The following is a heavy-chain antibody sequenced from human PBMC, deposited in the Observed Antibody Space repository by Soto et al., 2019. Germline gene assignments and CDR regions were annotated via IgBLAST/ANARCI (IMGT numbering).Heavy chain of an antibody. V-gene: IGHV2-5*02. CDR1: GFSLSTSGVG. CDR3: AHRHLRSIVGATYNWFDP. Sequence: QITLKESGPTLVKPTQTLTLTCTFSGFSLSTSGVGVGWIRQPPGKALEWLALIYWDDDKRYSPSLKSRLTITKDTSKNQLVLTMTNMDPVDTATYYCAHRHLRSIVGATYNWFDPWGQGTLVTVSS. J-gene: IGHJ5*02. D-gene: IGHD1-26*01. CDR2: IYWDDDK.